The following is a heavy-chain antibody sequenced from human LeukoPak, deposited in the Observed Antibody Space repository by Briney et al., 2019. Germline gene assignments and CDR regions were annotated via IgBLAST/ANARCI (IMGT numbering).Heavy chain of an antibody. J-gene: IGHJ4*02. D-gene: IGHD4-17*01. CDR2: IYSGGST. CDR3: ANYGDYQYFDY. CDR1: GFTVSSNY. Sequence: GGSLRLSYVASGFTVSSNYMSWVRQAPGKGLEWVSVIYSGGSTYYADSVKGRFTISRDNSKNTLYLQMNSLKTDDTAVYYCANYGDYQYFDYWGQGTPVTVSS. V-gene: IGHV3-53*05.